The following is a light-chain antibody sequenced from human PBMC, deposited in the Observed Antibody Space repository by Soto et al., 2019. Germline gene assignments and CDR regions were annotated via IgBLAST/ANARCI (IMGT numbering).Light chain of an antibody. CDR3: QQYESFSPYA. Sequence: DIRMTQSPSTLSAVVGDRVTITCRASESVSSSVAWYQQKPGKAPKLLIYDASTLESGVPSRFSGSGFWTEFTITINSLQPDDFGTYYCQQYESFSPYAFGRGTRLEIK. CDR2: DAS. V-gene: IGKV1-5*01. J-gene: IGKJ2*01. CDR1: ESVSSS.